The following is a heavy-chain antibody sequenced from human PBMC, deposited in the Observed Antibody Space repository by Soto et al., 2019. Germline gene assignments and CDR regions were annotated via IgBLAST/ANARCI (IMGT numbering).Heavy chain of an antibody. CDR2: ISYSGST. CDR1: AISRGSYY. V-gene: IGHV4-31*03. J-gene: IGHJ4*02. Sequence: SETLSLTCTVSAISRGSYYWTWIRHYPGMGLEWIGSISYSGSTYYNPSVKSRVSISVDTSKNQFSLRLSSMTAADTAVYYCARAPGRWLKFDFWGQGTLVTVSS. CDR3: ARAPGRWLKFDF. D-gene: IGHD3-10*01.